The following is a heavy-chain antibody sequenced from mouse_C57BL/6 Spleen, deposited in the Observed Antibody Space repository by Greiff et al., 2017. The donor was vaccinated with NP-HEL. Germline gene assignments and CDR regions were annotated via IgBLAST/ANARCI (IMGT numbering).Heavy chain of an antibody. CDR3: ARDRGHYYAMDY. V-gene: IGHV1-61*01. CDR2: IYPSDSET. D-gene: IGHD3-2*01. J-gene: IGHJ4*01. CDR1: GYTFTSYW. Sequence: QVQLQQPGAELVRPGSSVKLSCKASGYTFTSYWMDWVKQRPGQGLEWIGNIYPSDSETHYNQKFKDKATLTVDKSSSTAYMQLSSLTSEDSAVYYCARDRGHYYAMDYWGQGTSVTVSS.